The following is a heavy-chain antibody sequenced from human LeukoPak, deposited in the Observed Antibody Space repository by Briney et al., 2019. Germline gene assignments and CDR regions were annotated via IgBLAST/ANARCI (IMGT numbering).Heavy chain of an antibody. V-gene: IGHV1-69*02. Sequence: ASVKVSCKASGGTFSSYTISWVRQAPGQVLEWMGRIIPILGIANYAQKFQGRVTITADKSTSTAYMELSSLRSEDTAVYYCARGLGYYDSTGRRRDYYYGMDVWGQGTTVTVSS. CDR2: IIPILGIA. J-gene: IGHJ6*02. D-gene: IGHD3-22*01. CDR1: GGTFSSYT. CDR3: ARGLGYYDSTGRRRDYYYGMDV.